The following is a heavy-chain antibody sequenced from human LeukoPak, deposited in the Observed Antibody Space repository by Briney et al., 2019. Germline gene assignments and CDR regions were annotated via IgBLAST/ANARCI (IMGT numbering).Heavy chain of an antibody. J-gene: IGHJ6*03. CDR3: ASSGGSSPVVPAVRYMDV. Sequence: ASVKVSCKASGGTFSDNAVNWVRQAPGQGLEWMGIIYPSGGSTSYAQKFQGRVTMTRDTSTSTVYMELSSLRSEDTAVYYCASSGGSSPVVPAVRYMDVWGKGTTVTVSS. CDR2: IYPSGGST. D-gene: IGHD2-2*01. V-gene: IGHV1-46*01. CDR1: GGTFSDNA.